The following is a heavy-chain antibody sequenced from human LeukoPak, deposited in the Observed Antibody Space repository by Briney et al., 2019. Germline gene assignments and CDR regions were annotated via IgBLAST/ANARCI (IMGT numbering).Heavy chain of an antibody. J-gene: IGHJ4*02. V-gene: IGHV1-2*02. CDR2: INPNSGGT. D-gene: IGHD5-24*01. Sequence: ASVKVSCKASGYTFTGYYMHWVRQAPGQGLEWMGWINPNSGGTNYAQKFQGRVTMTRDTSISTAYMDLSRLRSDDTAVYYCARLDGYNSMALDYWGQGTLVTVSS. CDR1: GYTFTGYY. CDR3: ARLDGYNSMALDY.